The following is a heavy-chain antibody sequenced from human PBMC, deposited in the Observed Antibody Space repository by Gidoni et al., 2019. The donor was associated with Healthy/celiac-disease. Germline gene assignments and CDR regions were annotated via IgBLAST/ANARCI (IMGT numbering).Heavy chain of an antibody. D-gene: IGHD3-3*01. CDR2: INPNSVGT. V-gene: IGHV1-2*02. CDR1: GYTFTGHY. Sequence: QVQLVQSGAEVKKPGASVKVSCTADGYTFTGHYMHWVRQAPGQGLEWMGWINPNSVGTDYAQKFQGRVTMTRDTSSSTAYMELSRLISDDTAVYYCAREAYDFWSGSVATRLYSFDYWGQGTLVTVSS. J-gene: IGHJ4*02. CDR3: AREAYDFWSGSVATRLYSFDY.